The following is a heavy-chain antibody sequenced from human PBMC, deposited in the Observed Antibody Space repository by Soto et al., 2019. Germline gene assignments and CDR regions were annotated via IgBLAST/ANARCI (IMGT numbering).Heavy chain of an antibody. Sequence: EVQLVESGGGLVQPGGSLRLSCAASGFTFSSYSMNWVRQAPGKGLEWVSYISSSSSTIYYADSVKGRFTISRDNAKNSLYLQMNSLRAEDTAVYYCARVPSYTGYSSLDYWGQGTLVTVSS. CDR1: GFTFSSYS. CDR2: ISSSSSTI. J-gene: IGHJ4*02. D-gene: IGHD3-9*01. V-gene: IGHV3-48*01. CDR3: ARVPSYTGYSSLDY.